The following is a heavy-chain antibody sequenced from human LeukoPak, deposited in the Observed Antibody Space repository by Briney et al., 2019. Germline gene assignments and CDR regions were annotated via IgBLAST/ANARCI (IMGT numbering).Heavy chain of an antibody. J-gene: IGHJ6*03. CDR1: GYTLTSYD. CDR2: MNPNSGNT. V-gene: IGHV1-8*01. Sequence: ASVKVSCKASGYTLTSYDINWVRQATGQGLEWMGWMNPNSGNTGYAQKFQGRVTMTRNTSISTAYMELSSLRSEDTAVYYCARGRGTAARRYYYMDVWGKGTTVTVSS. D-gene: IGHD6-6*01. CDR3: ARGRGTAARRYYYMDV.